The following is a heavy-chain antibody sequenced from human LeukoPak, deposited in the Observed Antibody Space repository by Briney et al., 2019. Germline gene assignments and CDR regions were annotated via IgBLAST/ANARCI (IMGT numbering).Heavy chain of an antibody. D-gene: IGHD3-9*01. V-gene: IGHV1-69*05. Sequence: GASVKVSCKASGGTFSSYAISWVRQAPGQGLEWMGGIIPIFGTANYAQKFQGRVTMTRDMSTSTAYMELRSLRSDDTAVYYCARDLPNYDILTGYYGYNWFDPWGQGTLVTVSS. J-gene: IGHJ5*02. CDR3: ARDLPNYDILTGYYGYNWFDP. CDR1: GGTFSSYA. CDR2: IIPIFGTA.